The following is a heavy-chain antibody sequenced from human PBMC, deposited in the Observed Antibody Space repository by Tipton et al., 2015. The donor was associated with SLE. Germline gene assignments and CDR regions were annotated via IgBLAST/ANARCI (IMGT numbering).Heavy chain of an antibody. J-gene: IGHJ4*02. V-gene: IGHV4-39*07. D-gene: IGHD2-15*01. Sequence: LRLSCTVSGGSISSSGHYWGWIRQPPGKGLEWLGSMSHSAKTYYNPSLKSRVTISLDTSKNQLSLKLTSVTAADTAVYYCARGPVVADDFWGQGTLVTVSS. CDR2: MSHSAKT. CDR1: GGSISSSGHY. CDR3: ARGPVVADDF.